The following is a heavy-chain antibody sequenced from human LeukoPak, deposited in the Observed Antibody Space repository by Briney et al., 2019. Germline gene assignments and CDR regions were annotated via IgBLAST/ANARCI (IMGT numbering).Heavy chain of an antibody. V-gene: IGHV3-7*03. D-gene: IGHD2-2*01. CDR2: IEPDGSGK. CDR3: ARDGGYCSSTSCYYYYGMDV. CDR1: GFSFRDYW. Sequence: PGGSLRLSCAASGFSFRDYWMSWVRQAPGKGPEWVADIEPDGSGKTYVDSVKGRFTISRDNAQQSLYLQMDTLTAEDTAVYYCARDGGYCSSTSCYYYYGMDVWGQGTTVTVSS. J-gene: IGHJ6*02.